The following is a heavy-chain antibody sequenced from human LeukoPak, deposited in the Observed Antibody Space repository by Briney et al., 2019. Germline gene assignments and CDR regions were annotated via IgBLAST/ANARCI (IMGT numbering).Heavy chain of an antibody. J-gene: IGHJ4*02. CDR3: ARVGDYGDFDY. CDR1: GGSISSYY. V-gene: IGHV4-59*01. D-gene: IGHD4-17*01. Sequence: SETLSLTCTVSGGSISSYYWSWIRQPPGKGLEWIGYIYYSGSTNYNPSLKSRVTISVDTSKNQFSLKLSSVTAADTAVYYCARVGDYGDFDYWGQGTMVTVSS. CDR2: IYYSGST.